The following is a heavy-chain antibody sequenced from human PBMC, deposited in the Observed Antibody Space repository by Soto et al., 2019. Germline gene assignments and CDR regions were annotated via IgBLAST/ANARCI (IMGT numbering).Heavy chain of an antibody. CDR2: IYPGDSDT. D-gene: IGHD2-2*01. CDR3: ARLKVADCSSTSCYHYFDY. V-gene: IGHV5-51*01. CDR1: GYSFTSYW. J-gene: IGHJ4*02. Sequence: GESLKISCKGSGYSFTSYWIGWVRQMPGKGLEWMGIIYPGDSDTRYSPSFQGQVTISADKSISTAYLQWSSLKASDTAMYYCARLKVADCSSTSCYHYFDYWGQGTLVTVSS.